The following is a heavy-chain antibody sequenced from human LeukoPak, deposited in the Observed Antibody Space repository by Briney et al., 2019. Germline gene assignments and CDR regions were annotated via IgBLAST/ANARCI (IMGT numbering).Heavy chain of an antibody. J-gene: IGHJ5*02. CDR3: ARDSGPWGVFDP. D-gene: IGHD3-10*01. Sequence: KPSETLSLTCTVSGGSISSYYWSWIRQPAGKGLEWMGSIYQSGSTYDNLSLKSRVTISIDMSNNHFSLTLKSVTAADKAVYYCARDSGPWGVFDPWGQGTLVTVSS. CDR2: IYQSGST. CDR1: GGSISSYY. V-gene: IGHV4-4*07.